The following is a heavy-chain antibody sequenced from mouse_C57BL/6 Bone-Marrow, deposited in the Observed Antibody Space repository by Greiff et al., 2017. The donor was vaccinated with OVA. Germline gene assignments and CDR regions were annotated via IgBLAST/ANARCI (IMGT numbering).Heavy chain of an antibody. D-gene: IGHD1-1*01. J-gene: IGHJ4*01. CDR3: ARHYYYGTKSFYAMDY. CDR1: GFTFSDYY. V-gene: IGHV5-12*01. CDR2: ISNGGGST. Sequence: EVKLVESGGGLVQPGGSLKLSCAASGFTFSDYYMYWVRQTPEKRLEWVAYISNGGGSTYYPDTVKGRFPISRDNAKNTLYLQMSRLKSEDTAMYYCARHYYYGTKSFYAMDYWGQGTSVTVSA.